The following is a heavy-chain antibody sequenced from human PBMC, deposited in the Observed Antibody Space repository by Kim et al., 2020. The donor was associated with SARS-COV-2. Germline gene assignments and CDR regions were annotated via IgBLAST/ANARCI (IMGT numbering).Heavy chain of an antibody. Sequence: GGSLRRSCAASGFTFSSYEMNWVRQAPGKGLEWVSYISSSGSTIYYADSVKGRFTISRDNAKNSLYLQMNSLRAEDTAVYYCARKGLYLRDSSSWFRYYYYMDVWGKGTTVTVSS. CDR2: ISSSGSTI. V-gene: IGHV3-48*03. CDR3: ARKGLYLRDSSSWFRYYYYMDV. J-gene: IGHJ6*03. D-gene: IGHD6-13*01. CDR1: GFTFSSYE.